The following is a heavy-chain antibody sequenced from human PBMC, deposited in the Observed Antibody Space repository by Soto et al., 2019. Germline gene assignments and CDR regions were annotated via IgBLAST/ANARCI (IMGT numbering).Heavy chain of an antibody. J-gene: IGHJ6*03. CDR1: GFTFTSSA. D-gene: IGHD6-13*01. Sequence: QMQLVQSGPEVKKPGTSVKVSCKASGFTFTSSAMHWVRQARGQRREWIGWIVVGSGNTNYSQKFQERVTITRDMSRVTAYMELMSLRSEDTAVDYCAADRISITAAPNYYYYMDVWGKGTTVTFSS. CDR3: AADRISITAAPNYYYYMDV. CDR2: IVVGSGNT. V-gene: IGHV1-58*02.